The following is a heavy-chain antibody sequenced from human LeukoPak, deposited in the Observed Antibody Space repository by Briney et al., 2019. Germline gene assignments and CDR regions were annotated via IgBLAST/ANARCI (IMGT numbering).Heavy chain of an antibody. CDR2: IKQDGSEK. D-gene: IGHD1-1*01. CDR1: GFTFNSYW. CDR3: ARLFRDVTTFDY. V-gene: IGHV3-7*01. J-gene: IGHJ4*02. Sequence: GGSLRLSCAASGFTFNSYWMNWVRQAPGKGLEWVANIKQDGSEKYYVDSVKGRFTISRDNAENSLYLQMNSLRAEDTAVYYCARLFRDVTTFDYWGQGTLVTVSS.